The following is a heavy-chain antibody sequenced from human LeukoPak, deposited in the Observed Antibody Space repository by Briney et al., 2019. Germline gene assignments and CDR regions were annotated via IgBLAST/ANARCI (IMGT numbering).Heavy chain of an antibody. CDR3: ARWIQLFFYMDV. J-gene: IGHJ6*03. Sequence: PGGSLRLSCAASGFTFSSYLMSWVRQAPGKGLERVANIKQDGSEKLYVDSVKGQFTISRDNAKNSLYLQMNSLRAEDTAVCYCARWIQLFFYMDVWGKGTTVTVSS. CDR2: IKQDGSEK. D-gene: IGHD5-18*01. V-gene: IGHV3-7*01. CDR1: GFTFSSYL.